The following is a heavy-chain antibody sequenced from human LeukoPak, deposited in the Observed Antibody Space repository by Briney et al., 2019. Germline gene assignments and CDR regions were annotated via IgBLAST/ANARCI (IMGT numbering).Heavy chain of an antibody. Sequence: GGSLRLSCAASGFTFDDYAMHWVRQAPGKGLEWVSGISWNSGSIGYADSVKGRFTISRDNAKNSLYLQMNSLRDEDTAVYYCAGYSSSWRRIDCWGQGTLVTVSS. CDR1: GFTFDDYA. CDR2: ISWNSGSI. D-gene: IGHD6-13*01. CDR3: AGYSSSWRRIDC. J-gene: IGHJ4*02. V-gene: IGHV3-9*01.